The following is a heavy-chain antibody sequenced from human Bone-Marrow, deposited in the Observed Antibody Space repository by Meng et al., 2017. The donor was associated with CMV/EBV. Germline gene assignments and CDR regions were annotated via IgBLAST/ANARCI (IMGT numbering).Heavy chain of an antibody. CDR3: AKGGGGYCSGGSCFPYWYFDL. J-gene: IGHJ2*01. CDR1: GFTFSSYW. CDR2: IKQDGSEK. Sequence: GGSLRLSCAASGFTFSSYWMSWVRQAPGKGLEWVANIKQDGSEKYYVDSVKGRFTISRDNAKNSLYLQMNSLRAEDTALYYCAKGGGGYCSGGSCFPYWYFDLWGRGTLVTVSS. D-gene: IGHD2-15*01. V-gene: IGHV3-7*03.